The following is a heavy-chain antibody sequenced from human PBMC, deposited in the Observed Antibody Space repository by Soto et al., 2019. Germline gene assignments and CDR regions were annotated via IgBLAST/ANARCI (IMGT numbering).Heavy chain of an antibody. CDR2: ISAYNGNT. V-gene: IGHV1-18*01. Sequence: ASVKVSCKASGYTFTSYGISWVRQAPGQGLEWMGWISAYNGNTNYAQKLQGRVTMTTDTSTSTAYMELRSLKTEDTAVYYCTTDPKFSEWGQGTLVTVSS. J-gene: IGHJ4*02. CDR3: TTDPKFSE. CDR1: GYTFTSYG.